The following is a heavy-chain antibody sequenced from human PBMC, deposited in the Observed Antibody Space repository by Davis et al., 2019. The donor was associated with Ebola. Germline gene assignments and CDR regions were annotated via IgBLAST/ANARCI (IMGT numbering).Heavy chain of an antibody. J-gene: IGHJ6*02. CDR1: GFTFSSYS. CDR2: ISSSSSTI. V-gene: IGHV3-48*01. D-gene: IGHD1-7*01. CDR3: AKDRGWNYVRGMDV. Sequence: PGGSLRLSCAASGFTFSSYSMNWVRQAPGKGLEWVSYISSSSSTIYYADSVKGRFTISRDNSKNTLYLQMNSLRAEDTAVYYCAKDRGWNYVRGMDVWGQGTTVTVSS.